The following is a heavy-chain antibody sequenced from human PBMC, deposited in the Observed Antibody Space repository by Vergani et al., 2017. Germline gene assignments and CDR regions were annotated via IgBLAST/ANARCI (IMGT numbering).Heavy chain of an antibody. V-gene: IGHV3-21*01. J-gene: IGHJ6*03. CDR1: GFTFSSYS. CDR2: ISSSSSYI. D-gene: IGHD3-3*01. Sequence: EVQLVESGGGLVKPGGSLRLSCAASGFTFSSYSMNWVRQAPGKGLEWVSSISSSSSYIYYADSVKGRFTISRDNAKNSLYLQMNSLRAEDTAVYYCAGGGTDYDFWSCPLTYYYYMDVWGKGTTVTVSS. CDR3: AGGGTDYDFWSCPLTYYYYMDV.